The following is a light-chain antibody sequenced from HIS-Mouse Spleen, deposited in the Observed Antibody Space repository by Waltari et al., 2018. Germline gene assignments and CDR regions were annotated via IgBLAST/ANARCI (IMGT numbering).Light chain of an antibody. Sequence: SYELTQPPSVSVSPGQTARTTCPGDALPQKYSYWYQQKSGQAPVLVIDEDSKRPSGIPERFSGSSSGTMATLTISGAQVEDEADYYCYSTDSSGNHRVFGGGTKLTVL. CDR1: ALPQKY. J-gene: IGLJ2*01. CDR2: EDS. CDR3: YSTDSSGNHRV. V-gene: IGLV3-10*01.